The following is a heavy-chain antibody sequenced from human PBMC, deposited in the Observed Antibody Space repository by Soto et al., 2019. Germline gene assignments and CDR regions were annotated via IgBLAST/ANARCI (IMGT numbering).Heavy chain of an antibody. J-gene: IGHJ4*02. CDR1: GFTFSDFA. CDR3: AKMEGMDPWAYSFDD. CDR2: IYGGGNGP. Sequence: EVQVLESGGGLVQPGGSLRLSCAATGFTFSDFAMSWVRQAPGKGLEWVSRIYGGGNGPHYADSVKGRVTISRDNSKNTLYLQMNRLRAEDTAVYYFAKMEGMDPWAYSFDDWGQGTLVTVSS. V-gene: IGHV3-23*01. D-gene: IGHD2-2*03.